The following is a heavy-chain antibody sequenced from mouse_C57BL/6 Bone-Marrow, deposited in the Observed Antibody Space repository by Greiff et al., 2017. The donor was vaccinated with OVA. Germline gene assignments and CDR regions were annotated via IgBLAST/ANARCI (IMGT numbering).Heavy chain of an antibody. CDR2: IYPRSGNT. CDR1: GYTFTSYG. D-gene: IGHD2-10*01. V-gene: IGHV1-81*01. J-gene: IGHJ4*01. CDR3: ARSSPYSYAMDY. Sequence: VQLVESGAELARPGASVKLSCKASGYTFTSYGISWVKQRTGQGLEWIGEIYPRSGNTYYNEKFKGKATLTADKSSSTAYMELRSLTSEDSAVYFCARSSPYSYAMDYWGQGTSVTVSS.